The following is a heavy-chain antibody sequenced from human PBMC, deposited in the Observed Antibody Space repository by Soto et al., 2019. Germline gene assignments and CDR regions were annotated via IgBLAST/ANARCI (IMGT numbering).Heavy chain of an antibody. CDR2: IRTKTNNYAT. CDR3: TSMAGIDY. D-gene: IGHD6-19*01. J-gene: IGHJ4*02. V-gene: IGHV3-73*01. Sequence: PGGSLRLSGAASGFTFSGSGIHWVRQASGKGLEWVGRIRTKTNNYATAYAASVKGRFTISRDDSKNMAYLQMNSLKTEDTAVYYCTSMAGIDYWGQGTLVTVSS. CDR1: GFTFSGSG.